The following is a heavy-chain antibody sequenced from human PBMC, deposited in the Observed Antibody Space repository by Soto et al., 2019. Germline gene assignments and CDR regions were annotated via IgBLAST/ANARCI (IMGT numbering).Heavy chain of an antibody. CDR1: GYTFTGYY. D-gene: IGHD1-7*01. Sequence: ASVKVSCKASGYTFTGYYMHWVRQAPGQGLEWMGWINPNSGGTNYARKFQGWVTMTRDTSISTAYMELSRLRSDDTAVYHCARDAVEAGTTDYYYMDVWGKGTTVTVSS. J-gene: IGHJ6*03. CDR3: ARDAVEAGTTDYYYMDV. CDR2: INPNSGGT. V-gene: IGHV1-2*04.